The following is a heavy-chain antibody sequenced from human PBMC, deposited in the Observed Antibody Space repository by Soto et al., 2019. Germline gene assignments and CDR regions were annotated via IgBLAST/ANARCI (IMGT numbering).Heavy chain of an antibody. CDR3: TTVDYSDTIGYYSLDY. CDR1: GFTFSDAW. D-gene: IGHD3-22*01. CDR2: IKSKTDRETA. V-gene: IGHV3-15*01. Sequence: EVQLVESGGGLVEPGGSLRLSCAASGFTFSDAWMSWVRQAPGKGLEWVGRIKSKTDRETADYAAPVKGRFSISRDDLKNTVYLQMNTLKNEDTAVYYCTTVDYSDTIGYYSLDYWGRGTLVTVSS. J-gene: IGHJ4*02.